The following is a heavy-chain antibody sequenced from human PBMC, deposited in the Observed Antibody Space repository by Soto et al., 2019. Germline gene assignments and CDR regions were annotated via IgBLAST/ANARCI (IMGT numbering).Heavy chain of an antibody. Sequence: SETLSLTCTVSGGSISSSSYYWGWIRQPPGKGLEWIGSIYYSGSTYYNPSLKSRVTISVDTSKNQFSLKLSSVTAADTAVYYCARHAWFDDGVWCDPWGQGTLVTVSS. V-gene: IGHV4-39*01. J-gene: IGHJ5*02. CDR1: GGSISSSSYY. CDR2: IYYSGST. CDR3: ARHAWFDDGVWCDP. D-gene: IGHD3-10*01.